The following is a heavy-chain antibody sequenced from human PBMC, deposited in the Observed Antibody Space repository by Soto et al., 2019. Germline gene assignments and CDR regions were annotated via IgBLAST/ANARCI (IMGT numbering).Heavy chain of an antibody. CDR2: ISYGGGSK. V-gene: IGHV3-33*06. D-gene: IGHD5-18*01. CDR1: GFTFSSYG. Sequence: PGGSLRLSCAASGFTFSSYGMHWVRQAPGKGLEWVSVISYGGGSKYYADSVKGRFTISRDNSKNTLYLQMNSLRAEDTAVYYCAKFPRGYSYHISWAFDIWGQGTMVTVSS. CDR3: AKFPRGYSYHISWAFDI. J-gene: IGHJ3*02.